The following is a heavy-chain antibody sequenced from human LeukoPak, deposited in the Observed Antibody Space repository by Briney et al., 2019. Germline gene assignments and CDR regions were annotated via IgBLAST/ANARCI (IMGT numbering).Heavy chain of an antibody. CDR2: ISGSGGST. CDR3: AKDQGIAVAGGFDY. CDR1: GFTFSSYA. J-gene: IGHJ4*02. V-gene: IGHV3-23*01. D-gene: IGHD6-19*01. Sequence: SGGSLRLSCAASGFTFSSYAMSWVRQAPGKWRERVSAISGSGGSTYYADSVKGRFTISRDNSKNTLYLQMNSLRAEDTAVYYCAKDQGIAVAGGFDYWGQGTLVTVSS.